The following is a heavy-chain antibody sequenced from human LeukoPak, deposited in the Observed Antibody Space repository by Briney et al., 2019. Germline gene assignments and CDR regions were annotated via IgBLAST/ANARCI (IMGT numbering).Heavy chain of an antibody. J-gene: IGHJ4*02. CDR1: GYTFSNYG. CDR2: ISAYNGNT. D-gene: IGHD6-13*01. CDR3: AREGGGSSWYLYYFDY. V-gene: IGHV1-18*01. Sequence: ASVKVSCKASGYTFSNYGITWVRQAPGQGLEWMGWISAYNGNTNYAQKLQGRVTMTTDTSTSTAYMELRSLRSDDTAVYYCAREGGGSSWYLYYFDYWGQGTLVTASS.